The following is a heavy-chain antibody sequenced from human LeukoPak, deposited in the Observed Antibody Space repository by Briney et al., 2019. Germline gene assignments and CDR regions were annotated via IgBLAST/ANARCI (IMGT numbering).Heavy chain of an antibody. CDR2: VIAYICNT. J-gene: IGHJ4*02. CDR3: ARGQVYLDY. CDR1: GYTFATYD. V-gene: IGHV1-18*01. Sequence: DSMKVSCKTSGYTFATYDITWVRQAPGQGLEWMGWVIAYICNTSYAQNLQDRVTMTTDACTSTAYMELRNLESDDTAVYYCARGQVYLDYWGQGALVTVS.